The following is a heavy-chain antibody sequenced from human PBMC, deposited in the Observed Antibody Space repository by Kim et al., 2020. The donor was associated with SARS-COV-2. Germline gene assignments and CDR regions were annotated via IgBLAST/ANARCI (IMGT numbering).Heavy chain of an antibody. Sequence: SVKVSCKASGGTFSSYAISWVRQAPGQGLEWTGRIIPILGIANYAQKFQGSVTITADKSTSTAYMELSSLRSEDTAVYYCARDLRPGRPIEQRLVRSEYFRHWDQGTLVTVSS. CDR2: IIPILGIA. J-gene: IGHJ1*01. CDR1: GGTFSSYA. CDR3: ARDLRPGRPIEQRLVRSEYFRH. V-gene: IGHV1-69*04. D-gene: IGHD6-13*01.